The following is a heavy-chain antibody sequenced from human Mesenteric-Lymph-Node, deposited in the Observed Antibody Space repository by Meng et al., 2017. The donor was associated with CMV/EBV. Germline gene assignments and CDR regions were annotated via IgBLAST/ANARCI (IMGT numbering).Heavy chain of an antibody. CDR1: GGSFSGYY. V-gene: IGHV4-34*01. J-gene: IGHJ4*02. Sequence: SETLSLTCAVYGGSFSGYYWSWIRQPPGKGLEWIGEINHSGSTNYNPSLKSRVTISVDTSKNQFSLKLSSVTAADTAVYYCARGIGVMEYYFDYWGQGTLVTVSS. CDR3: ARGIGVMEYYFDY. D-gene: IGHD3-16*01. CDR2: INHSGST.